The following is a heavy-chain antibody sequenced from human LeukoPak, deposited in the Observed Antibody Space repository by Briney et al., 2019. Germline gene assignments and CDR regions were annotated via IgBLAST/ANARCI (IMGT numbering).Heavy chain of an antibody. CDR1: GFTFSTYW. Sequence: PGGSLRLSCVVSGFTFSTYWMHWVRQGPGKGLVWVSRIDSGGSNTLYADSVRGRFTISRDNAKNTLYLQMNSLRVEDTAMYYCARDRGYVYGSGSYYNSYYFDYWGQGTLVTVSS. D-gene: IGHD3-10*01. CDR2: IDSGGSNT. CDR3: ARDRGYVYGSGSYYNSYYFDY. V-gene: IGHV3-74*01. J-gene: IGHJ4*02.